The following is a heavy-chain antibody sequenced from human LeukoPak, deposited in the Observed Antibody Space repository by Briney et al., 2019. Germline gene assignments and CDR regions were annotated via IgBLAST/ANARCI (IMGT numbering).Heavy chain of an antibody. CDR2: ISSSGSTI. J-gene: IGHJ4*02. V-gene: IGHV3-48*03. CDR1: GFTFSSYE. D-gene: IGHD3-22*01. CDR3: ARDGPHYYDSSGPEGY. Sequence: GGSLRLSCAASGFTFSSYEMNWVRPAPGKWLEWVSYISSSGSTIYYADSVKDRFTISRDNAKNSLYLQMNSLRAEDTAVYYCARDGPHYYDSSGPEGYWGQGTLVTVSS.